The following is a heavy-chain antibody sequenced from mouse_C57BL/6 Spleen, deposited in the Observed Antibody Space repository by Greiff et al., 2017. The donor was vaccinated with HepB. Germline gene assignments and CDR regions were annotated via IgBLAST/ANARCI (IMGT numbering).Heavy chain of an antibody. CDR1: GYTFTSYW. CDR3: AQLDYFDY. J-gene: IGHJ2*01. CDR2: INPSSGYT. Sequence: VQLVESGAELAKPGASVKLSSKASGYTFTSYWMHWVNQRPGQGREWIGYINPSSGYTKYNQKFKDKATLTADKSSSTAYMQLSSLTYEDSAVYYCAQLDYFDYWGQGTTLTVSS. D-gene: IGHD4-1*02. V-gene: IGHV1-7*01.